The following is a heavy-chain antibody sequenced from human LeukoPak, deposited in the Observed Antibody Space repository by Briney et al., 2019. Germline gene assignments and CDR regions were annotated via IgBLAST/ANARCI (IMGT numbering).Heavy chain of an antibody. CDR3: ARVVRDGYNEAFDI. CDR1: GFSFSSYW. V-gene: IGHV3-74*01. D-gene: IGHD5-24*01. J-gene: IGHJ3*02. Sequence: GGSLRLSCAASGFSFSSYWMGWVRQARGKGMVWVSRINSDGSSTSYADSVKGRFTISRENAKNTLYLQMNSLRAEDTAVYYCARVVRDGYNEAFDIWGQGTMVTVSS. CDR2: INSDGSST.